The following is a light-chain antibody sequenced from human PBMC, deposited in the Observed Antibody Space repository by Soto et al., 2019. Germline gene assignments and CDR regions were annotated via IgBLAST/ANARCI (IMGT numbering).Light chain of an antibody. CDR1: QSLTGGY. Sequence: DIVLTQSPGTLSLSPGERATLSCRASQSLTGGYLAWFQQKPGQTPRLLIYSAPNRATGIPDRFSGSGSGTDFTLTISRLVPEDFVVYYCQQNGSLPITFGQGTRLEIK. CDR3: QQNGSLPIT. J-gene: IGKJ5*01. CDR2: SAP. V-gene: IGKV3-20*01.